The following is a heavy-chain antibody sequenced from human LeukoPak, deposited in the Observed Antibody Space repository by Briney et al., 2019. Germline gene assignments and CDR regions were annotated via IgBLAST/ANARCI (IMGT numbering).Heavy chain of an antibody. CDR2: INAGNGNT. CDR3: AAPYYYDSSGIRGAFDI. V-gene: IGHV1-3*01. D-gene: IGHD3-22*01. CDR1: GYTFTSYA. Sequence: ASVKVSCKASGYTFTSYAMHWVRQAPGQRLEWMGRINAGNGNTKYSQKFQGRVTITRDTSVSTAYMELSNLRSEDTAVYYCAAPYYYDSSGIRGAFDIWGQGTMVTVSS. J-gene: IGHJ3*02.